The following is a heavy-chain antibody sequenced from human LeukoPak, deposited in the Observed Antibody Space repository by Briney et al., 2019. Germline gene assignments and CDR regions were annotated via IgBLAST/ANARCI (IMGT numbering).Heavy chain of an antibody. D-gene: IGHD6-19*01. CDR2: IRYDGSNK. V-gene: IGHV3-30*02. CDR3: AKRPNGLWLAYFDY. CDR1: GFSFSTYG. J-gene: IGHJ4*02. Sequence: GGSLRLSCADSGFSFSTYGMSWVRQAPGKGLEWVAFIRYDGSNKYYADSVKGRFTISRDNSKNTLYLQMNSLRAEDTAVYYCAKRPNGLWLAYFDYWGQGTLVTVSS.